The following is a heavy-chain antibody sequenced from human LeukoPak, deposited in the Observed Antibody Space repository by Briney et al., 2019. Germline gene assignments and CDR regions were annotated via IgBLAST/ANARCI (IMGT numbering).Heavy chain of an antibody. D-gene: IGHD3-16*02. CDR1: DGSLSTYY. CDR2: IYDNGYT. V-gene: IGHV4-59*08. J-gene: IGHJ5*02. CDR3: ARRAFGGVIAANWFDP. Sequence: SETLSLTCTVSDGSLSTYYWSWIRQPPGKGLEWIGYIYDNGYTHYNPSLKSRFSISQDTSKSQFSLNLSSVTAADTAVYYCARRAFGGVIAANWFDPWGQGTLVTVSS.